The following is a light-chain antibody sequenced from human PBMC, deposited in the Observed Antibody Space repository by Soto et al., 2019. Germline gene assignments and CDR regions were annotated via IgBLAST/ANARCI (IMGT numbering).Light chain of an antibody. CDR2: GAS. Sequence: EIVMTQSPATLSVSPGERATLSCRASQSVSGNLAWYHQKPGQAPSLLIYGASTRATGLPARFSGSGSGTEFTLTISSLQSEDFAVYYCQQYNNWLITFGQGTRLEIK. V-gene: IGKV3-15*01. J-gene: IGKJ5*01. CDR1: QSVSGN. CDR3: QQYNNWLIT.